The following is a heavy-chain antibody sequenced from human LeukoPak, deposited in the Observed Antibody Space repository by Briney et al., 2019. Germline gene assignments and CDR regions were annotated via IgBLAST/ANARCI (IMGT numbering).Heavy chain of an antibody. CDR1: GGSISSYY. CDR3: ARVGPYCGGDCYSSGFDY. D-gene: IGHD2-21*01. J-gene: IGHJ4*02. Sequence: SETLSLTCTVSGGSISSYYWSWIRQPPGKGREWIGYIYYSGSTNYNPSLKSRVTISGDTSKNQFSLKLSSVTAADTAVYYCARVGPYCGGDCYSSGFDYWGQGTLVTVSS. CDR2: IYYSGST. V-gene: IGHV4-59*01.